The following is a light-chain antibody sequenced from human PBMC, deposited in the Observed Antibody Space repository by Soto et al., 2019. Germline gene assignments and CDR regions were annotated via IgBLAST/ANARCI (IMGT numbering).Light chain of an antibody. CDR3: QQLNTYPLT. CDR2: SAS. CDR1: QGISSS. Sequence: DIQLTQSPSFLSASVGDRVTIPCRASQGISSSLAWYQQKPGKAPKLLIYSASTLQTGVPSRFSGSGSGTEFTLTISSLQPEDVATYYCQQLNTYPLTFGGGTKVEVK. V-gene: IGKV1-9*01. J-gene: IGKJ4*01.